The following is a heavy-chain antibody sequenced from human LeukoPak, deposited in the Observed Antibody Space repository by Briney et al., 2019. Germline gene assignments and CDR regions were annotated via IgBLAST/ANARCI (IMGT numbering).Heavy chain of an antibody. CDR2: ISSSSSTI. V-gene: IGHV3-48*01. Sequence: GGSLRLSCAASGFTFSSYAMSWVRQAPGKGLEWVSYISSSSSTIYYADSVKGRFTISRDNAKNSLYLQMNSLRAEDTAVYYCARGNRAGYSGYGVYYDYGMDVWGQGTTVTVSS. CDR1: GFTFSSYA. D-gene: IGHD5-12*01. J-gene: IGHJ6*02. CDR3: ARGNRAGYSGYGVYYDYGMDV.